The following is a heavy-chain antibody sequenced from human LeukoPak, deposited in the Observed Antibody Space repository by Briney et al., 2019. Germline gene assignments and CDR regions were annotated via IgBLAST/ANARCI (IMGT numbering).Heavy chain of an antibody. V-gene: IGHV4-39*01. Sequence: NPSETLSLTCTVSGGSISSSSYYWGWIRQPPGKGLEWIGSIYYSGSTYYNPSLKSRVTISVDTSKNQFSLKLSSVTAADTAVYYCAGLDLIAAAGIYWGQGTLVTVSS. CDR1: GGSISSSSYY. CDR2: IYYSGST. J-gene: IGHJ4*02. CDR3: AGLDLIAAAGIY. D-gene: IGHD6-13*01.